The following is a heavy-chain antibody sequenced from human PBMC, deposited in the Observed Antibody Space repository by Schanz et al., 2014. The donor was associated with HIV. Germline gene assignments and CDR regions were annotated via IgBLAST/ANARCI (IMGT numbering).Heavy chain of an antibody. CDR2: INQSGST. Sequence: QEQLHQWGAGVLKPSETLSLTCAVQDGSFSAVSGGSFSAFHWTWIRQPPGKGLEWIGEINQSGSTNYSPSLKSRVTISLDTSKNQFSLKLTSVTAADTAIYFCARGDFGGNSVDYWGHGNLVTVSS. D-gene: IGHD2-21*02. CDR3: ARGDFGGNSVDY. V-gene: IGHV4-34*01. CDR1: GGSFSAFH. J-gene: IGHJ4*01.